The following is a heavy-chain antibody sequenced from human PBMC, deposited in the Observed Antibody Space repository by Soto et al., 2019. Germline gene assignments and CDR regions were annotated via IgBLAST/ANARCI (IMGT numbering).Heavy chain of an antibody. CDR2: ISSSGSST. CDR1: GLTFSDYY. Sequence: QVQLVESGGGLVKPGGPLRLSCAASGLTFSDYYMSWIRQAPGKGLEWVSYISSSGSSTYYVDSVKGRFTISRENAKNSLYLQMNSLRAEDTAVYCCASHTGYSSGWAFDYWGQGTLVTISS. D-gene: IGHD6-19*01. J-gene: IGHJ4*02. CDR3: ASHTGYSSGWAFDY. V-gene: IGHV3-11*01.